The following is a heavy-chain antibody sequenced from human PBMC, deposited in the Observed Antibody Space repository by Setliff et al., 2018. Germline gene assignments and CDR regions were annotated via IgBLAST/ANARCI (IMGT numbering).Heavy chain of an antibody. CDR3: ARDGVPPLNYNFWSGNFEF. D-gene: IGHD3-3*01. Sequence: PGGSLRLSCAASGFTFARFAIHWVRQAPGKGLEWVAVISYDGINKYYADSVKGRFTISRDNSKNTLYLQMNSLRVEDTAVYYCARDGVPPLNYNFWSGNFEFWGQGTLVTVSS. CDR2: ISYDGINK. V-gene: IGHV3-30*01. CDR1: GFTFARFA. J-gene: IGHJ4*02.